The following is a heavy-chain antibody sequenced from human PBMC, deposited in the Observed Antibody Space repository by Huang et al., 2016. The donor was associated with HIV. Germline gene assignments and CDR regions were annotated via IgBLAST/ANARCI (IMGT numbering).Heavy chain of an antibody. CDR2: INTHPGNP. D-gene: IGHD3-3*01. CDR3: VRDASAYYPLYYFDF. Sequence: QVQLVQSASELKMPGASVKISCKTSGYTFRRSAMNWVRQAPGQGLEWMGWINTHPGNPTYAPGLAGRFVFSLDTSVNTAYLQISTLKAEDTAVYYCVRDASAYYPLYYFDFWGQGTLVTVSS. CDR1: GYTFRRSA. V-gene: IGHV7-4-1*02. J-gene: IGHJ4*02.